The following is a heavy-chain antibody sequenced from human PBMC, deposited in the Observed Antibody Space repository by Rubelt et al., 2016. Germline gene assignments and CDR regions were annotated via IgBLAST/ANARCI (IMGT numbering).Heavy chain of an antibody. V-gene: IGHV3-30*05. CDR2: ISYDGSNK. D-gene: IGHD1-26*01. J-gene: IGHJ4*02. CDR1: GLTFSSYW. Sequence: AASGLTFSSYWMSWVRQAPGKGLEWVAVISYDGSNKYYANSVKGRFTISRDNSKNTLYLQMNSLRAEGTAVYYCAREVGATVEYYFDYWGQGTLVTVSS. CDR3: AREVGATVEYYFDY.